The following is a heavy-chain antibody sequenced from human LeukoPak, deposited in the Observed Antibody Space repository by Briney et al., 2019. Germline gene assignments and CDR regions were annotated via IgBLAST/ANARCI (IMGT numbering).Heavy chain of an antibody. CDR2: VSGSGGST. V-gene: IGHV3-23*01. CDR3: AEVGATQDF. D-gene: IGHD1-26*01. CDR1: GFTFSSYA. J-gene: IGHJ4*02. Sequence: PGGSLRLSCAASGFTFSSYAMSWVRQTPGKGLQWVSAVSGSGGSTYYADSVKGRFTISRENSQNTLYLQMNSLRAEDTAVYYCAEVGATQDFWGQGTLVTVSS.